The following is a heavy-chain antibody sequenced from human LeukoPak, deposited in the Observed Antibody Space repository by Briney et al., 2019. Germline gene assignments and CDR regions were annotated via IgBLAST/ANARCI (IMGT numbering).Heavy chain of an antibody. J-gene: IGHJ3*02. V-gene: IGHV3-33*01. D-gene: IGHD3-22*01. CDR3: ARAEGYYDSSGNDAFDI. Sequence: PGGFLRLSCAASGFTFSSYGMHWVRQAPGKGLEWVAVIWYDGSNKYYADSVKGRFTISRDNSKNTLYLQMNSLRAEDTAVYYCARAEGYYDSSGNDAFDIWGQGTMVTVSS. CDR1: GFTFSSYG. CDR2: IWYDGSNK.